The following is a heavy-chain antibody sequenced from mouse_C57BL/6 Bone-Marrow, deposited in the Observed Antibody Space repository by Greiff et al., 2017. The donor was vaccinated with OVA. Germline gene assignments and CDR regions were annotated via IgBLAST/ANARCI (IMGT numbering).Heavy chain of an antibody. V-gene: IGHV5-17*01. J-gene: IGHJ4*01. CDR1: GFTFSDYG. Sequence: EVMLVESGGGLVKPGGSLKLSCAASGFTFSDYGMHWVRQAPEKGLEWVAYISSGSSTIYYADTVKGRFTISRDNAKNTLFLQMTSLRSEDTAMYYCARRALGIYYAMDYWGQGTSVTVSS. CDR2: ISSGSSTI. CDR3: ARRALGIYYAMDY. D-gene: IGHD3-3*01.